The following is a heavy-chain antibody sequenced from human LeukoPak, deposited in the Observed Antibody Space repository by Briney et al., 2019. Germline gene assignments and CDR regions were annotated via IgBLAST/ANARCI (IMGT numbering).Heavy chain of an antibody. CDR2: IYYSGST. CDR3: AREKSGSYYY. D-gene: IGHD1-26*01. J-gene: IGHJ4*02. Sequence: SETLSLTCSVSGGSISSSNYYWGWIRQSPGKGLEWIGSIYYSGSTYYNPSLKSRVTISVDTSKNQFSLKLSSVTAADTAVYYCAREKSGSYYYWGQGTLVTVSS. CDR1: GGSISSSNYY. V-gene: IGHV4-39*07.